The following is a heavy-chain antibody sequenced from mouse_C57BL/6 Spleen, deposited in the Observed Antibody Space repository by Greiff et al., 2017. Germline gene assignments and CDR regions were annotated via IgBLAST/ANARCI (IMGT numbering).Heavy chain of an antibody. V-gene: IGHV1-26*01. CDR3: ARGGWDEDYAMDY. CDR1: GYTFTDYY. Sequence: VQLKQSGPELVKPGASVKISCKASGYTFTDYYMNWVKQSHGKSLEWIGDINPNNGGTSYNQKFKGKATLTVDKSSSTAYMELRSLTSEDSAVYYCARGGWDEDYAMDYWGQGTSVTVSS. CDR2: INPNNGGT. J-gene: IGHJ4*01. D-gene: IGHD4-1*01.